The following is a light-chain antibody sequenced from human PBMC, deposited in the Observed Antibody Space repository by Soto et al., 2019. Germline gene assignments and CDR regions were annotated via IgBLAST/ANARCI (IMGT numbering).Light chain of an antibody. J-gene: IGKJ5*01. CDR2: DAS. Sequence: DIQMTQSPSTLSASVGDRVTITCRASQSISSWLAWYQQKPGKAPKLLIYDASSLEGGVPSRFSGSGSGTEFTLTISSLQPDDFATYYCQQYNSLITFGQGTRLEIK. CDR3: QQYNSLIT. V-gene: IGKV1-5*01. CDR1: QSISSW.